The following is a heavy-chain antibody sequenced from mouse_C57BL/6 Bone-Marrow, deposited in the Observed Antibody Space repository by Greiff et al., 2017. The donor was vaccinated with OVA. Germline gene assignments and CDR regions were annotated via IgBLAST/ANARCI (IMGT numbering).Heavy chain of an antibody. V-gene: IGHV1-26*01. CDR3: ARFYYGSSQLGCAY. Sequence: VQLQQSGPELVKPGASVKISCKASGYTFTDYYMNWVKQSHGKSLEWIGDIHPNNGGTSYNQKFKGKATLTVDKSSSTAYMELRRLTSEDSAVYYCARFYYGSSQLGCAYWGQGTLVTVSA. J-gene: IGHJ3*01. D-gene: IGHD1-1*01. CDR1: GYTFTDYY. CDR2: IHPNNGGT.